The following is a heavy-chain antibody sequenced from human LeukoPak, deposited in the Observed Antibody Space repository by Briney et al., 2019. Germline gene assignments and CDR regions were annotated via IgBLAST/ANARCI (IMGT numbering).Heavy chain of an antibody. CDR1: GFTFSNYW. Sequence: GGSLRLSCAASGFTFSNYWMSWVRQAPGKGLGWVDDIKRDGSEKHYVDSVKGRFTISRDDTKNSLYLQMNSLRAEDTAVYYCALNMIGGQIFDFWGQGTLVTVSS. CDR3: ALNMIGGQIFDF. D-gene: IGHD3-16*01. V-gene: IGHV3-7*01. CDR2: IKRDGSEK. J-gene: IGHJ4*02.